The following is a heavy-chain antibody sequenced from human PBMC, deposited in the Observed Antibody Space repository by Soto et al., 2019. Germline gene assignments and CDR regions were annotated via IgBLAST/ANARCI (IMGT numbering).Heavy chain of an antibody. CDR1: GFTFSSYA. CDR3: AKDYGKDVEHFDL. D-gene: IGHD1-26*01. J-gene: IGHJ2*01. CDR2: ISGSGGST. Sequence: EVQLLESGGGLVQPGGSLRLSCAASGFTFSSYAMSWVRQAPGKGLEWVSAISGSGGSTYYADSVKGRFTISRDDSKNPLYLQMNSLRAEDTAVYYCAKDYGKDVEHFDLWGRGPLVTVSS. V-gene: IGHV3-23*01.